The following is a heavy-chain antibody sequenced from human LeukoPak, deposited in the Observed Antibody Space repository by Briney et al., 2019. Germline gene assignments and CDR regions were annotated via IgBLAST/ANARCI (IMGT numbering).Heavy chain of an antibody. J-gene: IGHJ4*02. CDR1: GGSISSYY. D-gene: IGHD3-3*01. Sequence: SETLSLTCTVSGGSISSYYWSWIRQPPGKGLEWIGYIYYSGSTNYNPSLKSRVTISVDTSKNQFSLKLSSVTAADTAVYYCARSRSYDFWSGYPYSWGQGTLVTVSS. CDR2: IYYSGST. V-gene: IGHV4-59*01. CDR3: ARSRSYDFWSGYPYS.